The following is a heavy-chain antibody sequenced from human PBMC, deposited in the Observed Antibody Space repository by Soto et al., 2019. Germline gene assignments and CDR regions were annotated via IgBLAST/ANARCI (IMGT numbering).Heavy chain of an antibody. CDR2: ISPYNDDT. Sequence: QVQLVQSGAEVKKPGASVKVSCKTSGYTFTSYAINWVRQAPGQGLEWMGWISPYNDDTTYAQNLQGRVTLSTDTSSSTAHMELRSLRAADTAVYSCAPGVLEMVRGVIIPRLHFWGQGTLVTVSS. D-gene: IGHD3-10*01. J-gene: IGHJ4*02. CDR3: APGVLEMVRGVIIPRLHF. V-gene: IGHV1-18*04. CDR1: GYTFTSYA.